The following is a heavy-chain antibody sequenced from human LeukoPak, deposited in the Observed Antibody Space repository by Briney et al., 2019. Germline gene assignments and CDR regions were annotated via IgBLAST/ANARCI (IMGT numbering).Heavy chain of an antibody. D-gene: IGHD3-22*01. J-gene: IGHJ4*02. V-gene: IGHV4-34*01. Sequence: SETLSLTCAVYGGSFSGYYWNWIRQPPGKGLEWIGEINQSGSTNYNPSLKSRVTISFDTSKNQFSLKLSSVTAADTAVYYCARDTYYYDSSGYYVFDYWGQGTLVTVSS. CDR3: ARDTYYYDSSGYYVFDY. CDR1: GGSFSGYY. CDR2: INQSGST.